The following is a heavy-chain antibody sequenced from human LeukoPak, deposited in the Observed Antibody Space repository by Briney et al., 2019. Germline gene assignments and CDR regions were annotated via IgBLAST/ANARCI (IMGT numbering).Heavy chain of an antibody. CDR3: ARLLPASRHYFDY. J-gene: IGHJ4*02. V-gene: IGHV3-53*01. CDR2: IYGGGAT. CDR1: GLIVSSDY. Sequence: VGSLRLSCAASGLIVSSDYLAWVRQAPGKGLEWISVIYGGGATYYADSVQGRFTIFRDSSRNALYLQMNRLRVEDTAVYYCARLLPASRHYFDYWGQGTLVSVSS. D-gene: IGHD6-6*01.